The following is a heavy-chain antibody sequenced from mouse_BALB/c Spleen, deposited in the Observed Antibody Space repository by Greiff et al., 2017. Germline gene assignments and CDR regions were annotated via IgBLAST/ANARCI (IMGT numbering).Heavy chain of an antibody. V-gene: IGHV7-3*02. CDR3: ARAVLYGNWYFDV. Sequence: EVKLVESGGGLVQPGGSLRLSCATSGFTLTDYYMSWVRQPPGKALEWLGFIRNKANGYTTEYSASVKGRFTISRDNSQSILYLQMNTLRAEDSATYYCARAVLYGNWYFDVWGAGTTVTVSS. CDR1: GFTLTDYY. D-gene: IGHD2-10*02. J-gene: IGHJ1*01. CDR2: IRNKANGYTT.